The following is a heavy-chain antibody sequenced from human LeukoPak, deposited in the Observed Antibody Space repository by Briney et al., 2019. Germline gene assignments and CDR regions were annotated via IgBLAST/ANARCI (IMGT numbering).Heavy chain of an antibody. CDR3: TKEGYYGSGSFPDY. D-gene: IGHD3-10*01. V-gene: IGHV3-21*01. J-gene: IGHJ4*02. Sequence: PGGSLRLSCAASGFTFSSYTMNWVRQAPGKGLEWVSSITSSSRYIYYADSMKGRFTISRDNAKNSLYLQMNSLRVEDTAVYYCTKEGYYGSGSFPDYWGQGSLVTVSA. CDR1: GFTFSSYT. CDR2: ITSSSRYI.